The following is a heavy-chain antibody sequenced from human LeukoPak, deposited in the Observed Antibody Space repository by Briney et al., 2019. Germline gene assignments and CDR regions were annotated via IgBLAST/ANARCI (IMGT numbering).Heavy chain of an antibody. V-gene: IGHV5-10-1*01. CDR3: ARHKHPGDWFDP. CDR2: IDPSDSYS. Sequence: TGESLRISCKASGYSFTSYWISWVRQMPGKGLNWMGRIDPSDSYSNYSPSFQGHVTISADKSISTAYLQWSSLKASDTAMYYCARHKHPGDWFDPWGQGTLVTVSS. CDR1: GYSFTSYW. D-gene: IGHD3-10*01. J-gene: IGHJ5*02.